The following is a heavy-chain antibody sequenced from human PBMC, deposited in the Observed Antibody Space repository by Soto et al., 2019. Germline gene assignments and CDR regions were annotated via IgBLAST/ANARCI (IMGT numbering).Heavy chain of an antibody. CDR2: IKSDGSRT. CDR1: GFTFSSYW. CDR3: ASSHHGSDYYGMDV. J-gene: IGHJ6*02. Sequence: GGSLRLSCAASGFTFSSYWMHWVRQAPGKGLVWVPRIKSDGSRTTYADSVKGRFTISRDNAKNTLYLQMNSLRAEDTAMYYCASSHHGSDYYGMDVWGQGTTVTVSS. V-gene: IGHV3-74*03.